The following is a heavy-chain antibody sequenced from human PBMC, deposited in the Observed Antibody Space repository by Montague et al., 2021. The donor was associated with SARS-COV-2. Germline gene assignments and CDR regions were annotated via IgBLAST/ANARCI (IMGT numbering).Heavy chain of an antibody. CDR3: AKDQGRGRKRVFDS. J-gene: IGHJ4*02. CDR1: GFSFSSYG. Sequence: SLRLSCAASGFSFSSYGMHWVRQAPGKGLEWVAVIGLDGSNEYYADPVKGRFTISRDNSKNTLYLQMNSLRAEDTAVYYCAKDQGRGRKRVFDSWGQGILVTVSS. D-gene: IGHD3-10*01. CDR2: IGLDGSNE. V-gene: IGHV3-33*06.